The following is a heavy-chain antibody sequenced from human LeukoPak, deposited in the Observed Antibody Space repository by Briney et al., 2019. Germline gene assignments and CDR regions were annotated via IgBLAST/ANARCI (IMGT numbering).Heavy chain of an antibody. Sequence: GGSLRLSCSASGFSFSTHNMHWVRQAPGKGLEFVSGITSDGENTDYLDFVKGRFTITRDNSKNTLYLHMTSLRPEDTAVYFCVKGRYGTGWDFWGPGTLVIVSS. CDR1: GFSFSTHN. J-gene: IGHJ4*02. CDR2: ITSDGENT. V-gene: IGHV3-64D*06. D-gene: IGHD3-10*01. CDR3: VKGRYGTGWDF.